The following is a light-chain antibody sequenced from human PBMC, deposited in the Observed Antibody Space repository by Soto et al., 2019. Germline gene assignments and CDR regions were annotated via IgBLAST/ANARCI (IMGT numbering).Light chain of an antibody. CDR1: SSDVGAYNY. Sequence: QSALTQPASVSGSPGQSIPISCTGTSSDVGAYNYVSWYQQHPGQAPKLMIYDVSNRPSGVSDRFSGSKSGNTASLTISGLQAEDEADYYCYSCSRSSGTRYVFGTGTKLTVL. CDR3: YSCSRSSGTRYV. V-gene: IGLV2-14*03. J-gene: IGLJ1*01. CDR2: DVS.